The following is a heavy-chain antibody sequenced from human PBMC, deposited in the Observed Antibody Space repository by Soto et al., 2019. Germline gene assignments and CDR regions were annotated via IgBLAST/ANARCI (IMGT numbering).Heavy chain of an antibody. CDR2: FMPIFRTP. Sequence: QVQLVQSGAEVKKPGSSVKLSCKASGGTFSNSAISWVRQAPGQGLEWMGGFMPIFRTPDYAQKFQGRVTITADESTSTAYMELRGLRADDTAVYYCARGEDRLQLGGNYCYIMAVWGQGTTVTVSS. J-gene: IGHJ6*02. V-gene: IGHV1-69*12. D-gene: IGHD5-12*01. CDR1: GGTFSNSA. CDR3: ARGEDRLQLGGNYCYIMAV.